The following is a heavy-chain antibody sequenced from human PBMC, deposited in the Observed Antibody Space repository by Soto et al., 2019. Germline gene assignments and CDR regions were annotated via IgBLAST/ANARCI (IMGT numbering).Heavy chain of an antibody. D-gene: IGHD3-22*01. CDR1: GYSISSGYY. CDR2: IYHSGST. CDR3: ARCYYYDSSGYWFYYYYGMDV. V-gene: IGHV4-38-2*01. Sequence: SETLSLTCAVSGYSISSGYYWGWIRQPPGKGLEWIGSIYHSGSTYYNPSLKSRVTISVDTSKNQFSLKLSSVTAADTAVYYCARCYYYDSSGYWFYYYYGMDVWGQGTTVTVSS. J-gene: IGHJ6*02.